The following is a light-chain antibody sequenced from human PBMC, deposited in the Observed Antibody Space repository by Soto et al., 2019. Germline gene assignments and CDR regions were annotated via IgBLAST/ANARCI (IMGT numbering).Light chain of an antibody. Sequence: VDMTQSPYSLPASLGDRVTLPXQASPDISTYFNWYQQEPGXAPKXXXDDXSNLETGCPSRFSGSGSGTDFTCTISSLQPDDGAKYYCQQYDKLTPTVGQGTRLEIK. CDR2: DXS. CDR1: PDISTY. J-gene: IGKJ5*01. V-gene: IGKV1-33*01. CDR3: QQYDKLTPT.